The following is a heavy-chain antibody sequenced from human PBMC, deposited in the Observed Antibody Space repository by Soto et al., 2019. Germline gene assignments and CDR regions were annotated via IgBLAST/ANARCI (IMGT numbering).Heavy chain of an antibody. CDR3: VRDVGYALIDH. V-gene: IGHV1-18*01. J-gene: IGHJ4*02. D-gene: IGHD5-18*01. CDR1: GYTFTSYS. Sequence: QVQLVQSGAEVKKTGASVKVSCKASGYTFTSYSISWVRQAPGQGLEWMGWISAYNGNTYHARKLQGRVTMTTDTSTSTAYMELRSLRSDDTAVYYCVRDVGYALIDHWGQGTLVTVSS. CDR2: ISAYNGNT.